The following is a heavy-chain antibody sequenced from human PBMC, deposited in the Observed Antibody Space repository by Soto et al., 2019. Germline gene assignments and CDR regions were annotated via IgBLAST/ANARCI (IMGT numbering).Heavy chain of an antibody. CDR2: LSGTGGST. D-gene: IGHD4-17*01. V-gene: IGHV3-23*01. Sequence: PGGSLRLSCAASGFTFSSYAMSRVRQDPGKGLECVSSLSGTGGSTYSADSVKGRFTISSDNSKNPLYVQMNSLRAEDTAVYYCAKAYGDFNFQHWGQGALVTVSS. CDR3: AKAYGDFNFQH. J-gene: IGHJ1*01. CDR1: GFTFSSYA.